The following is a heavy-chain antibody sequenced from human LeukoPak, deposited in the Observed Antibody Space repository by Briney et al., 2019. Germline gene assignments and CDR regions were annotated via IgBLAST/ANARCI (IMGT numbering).Heavy chain of an antibody. CDR3: ARDTGIAAAGTGFRD. Sequence: PSETLSLTCTVSGGSISSGSYYWSWIRQPPGKGLEWIGYIYYSGSTNYNPSLKSRVTISVDSSKNQFSLKLSSVTAADTAVYYCARDTGIAAAGTGFRDWGQGTLVTVSS. D-gene: IGHD6-13*01. V-gene: IGHV4-61*01. CDR1: GGSISSGSYY. J-gene: IGHJ4*02. CDR2: IYYSGST.